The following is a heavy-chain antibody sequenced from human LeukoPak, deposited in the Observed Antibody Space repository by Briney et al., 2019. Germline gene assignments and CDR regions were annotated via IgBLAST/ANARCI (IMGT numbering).Heavy chain of an antibody. CDR2: ISWDGGST. CDR1: GFTFDDYT. V-gene: IGHV3-43*01. CDR3: ARPSDHYYYYFYMDV. J-gene: IGHJ6*03. Sequence: GGSLRLSCAASGFTFDDYTMHWVRQAPGKGLEWVSLISWDGGSTYYADSVKGRFTISRDNSENTLYLQMNSLRIEDAGVYYCARPSDHYYYYFYMDVWGQGTTVTVSS.